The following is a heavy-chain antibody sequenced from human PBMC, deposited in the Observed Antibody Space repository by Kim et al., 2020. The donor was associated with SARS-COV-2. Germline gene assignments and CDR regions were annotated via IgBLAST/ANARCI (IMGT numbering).Heavy chain of an antibody. D-gene: IGHD6-13*01. CDR2: IWYDGSNK. CDR3: ARDEGSSWYGY. Sequence: GGSLRLSCAASGFTFSSYGMHWVRQAPGKGLEWVAVIWYDGSNKYYADSVKGRFTISRDNSKNTLYLQMNSLRAEDTAVYYCARDEGSSWYGYWGQGTLVTVSS. V-gene: IGHV3-33*01. CDR1: GFTFSSYG. J-gene: IGHJ4*02.